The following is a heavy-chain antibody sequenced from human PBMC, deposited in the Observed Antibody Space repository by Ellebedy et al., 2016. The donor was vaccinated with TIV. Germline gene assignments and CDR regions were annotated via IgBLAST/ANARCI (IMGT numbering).Heavy chain of an antibody. V-gene: IGHV4-39*01. CDR3: VRHPTLGTLDY. CDR2: IFQSATT. Sequence: MPSETLSLTCTVSRASMSSSSYYWGWVRQTPGKGLEWIGSIFQSATTYYNPSLKSRVTISEYTSKNECSLKLTSVTAADTAVYYCVRHPTLGTLDYWGQGAQVTVSS. D-gene: IGHD3-16*01. CDR1: RASMSSSSYY. J-gene: IGHJ4*02.